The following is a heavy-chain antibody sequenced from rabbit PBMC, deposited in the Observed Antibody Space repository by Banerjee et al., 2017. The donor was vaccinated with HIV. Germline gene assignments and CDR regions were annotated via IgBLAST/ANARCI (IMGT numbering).Heavy chain of an antibody. D-gene: IGHD6-1*01. CDR2: INAVTGKA. CDR3: ARPAGNGNGYGNKL. CDR1: GFSFSNKAV. V-gene: IGHV1S45*01. Sequence: QEQLVESGGGLVRPEGSLKLSCTASGFSFSNKAVMCWVRQAPGKGLQWIACINAVTGKAVYATWAKGRFTFSKTSSTTVTLQMTSLTAADTATYFCARPAGNGNGYGNKLWGPGTLVTVS. J-gene: IGHJ4*01.